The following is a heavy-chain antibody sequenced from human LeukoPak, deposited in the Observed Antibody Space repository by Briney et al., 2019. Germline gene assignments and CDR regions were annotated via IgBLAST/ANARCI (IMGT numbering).Heavy chain of an antibody. CDR2: IYYSGST. CDR3: ARDIGYSYPFDY. CDR1: GGSISSYY. J-gene: IGHJ4*02. V-gene: IGHV4-59*01. Sequence: SETLSLTCTVSGGSISSYYWSWIRQPPGKGLEWIGYIYYSGSTNYNPSLKSRVTVSVDTSKNQFSLKLSSVTAADTAVYYCARDIGYSYPFDYWGQGTLVTVSS. D-gene: IGHD5-18*01.